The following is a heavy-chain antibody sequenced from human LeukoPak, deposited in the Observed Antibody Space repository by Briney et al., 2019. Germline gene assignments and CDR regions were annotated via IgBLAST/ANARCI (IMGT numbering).Heavy chain of an antibody. CDR3: ARGSIPLPYSSSWFYYYGMDV. Sequence: GGSLRLSCAASGFTFSTYSMTWVRQAPGKGLEWVSYISSSSNTIYYADSVKGRFTISRDNAKNSLYLQMNSLRDGDTAVYYCARGSIPLPYSSSWFYYYGMDVWGQGTTVTVSS. CDR2: ISSSSNTI. D-gene: IGHD6-13*01. V-gene: IGHV3-48*02. J-gene: IGHJ6*02. CDR1: GFTFSTYS.